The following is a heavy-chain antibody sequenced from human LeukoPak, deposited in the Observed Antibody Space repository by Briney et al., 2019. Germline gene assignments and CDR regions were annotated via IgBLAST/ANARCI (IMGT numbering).Heavy chain of an antibody. V-gene: IGHV3-21*01. J-gene: IGHJ6*02. CDR3: ASHIVVVTAIRYYAMDV. CDR2: ITTSSSDI. CDR1: GFSFGSYD. Sequence: GGSLRLSCTASGFSFGSYDMNWVRQAPGKGLEWVSSITTSSSDIYYADSVKGRFTVSRDNAKNSLYLQMNSLRAEDTAVYYCASHIVVVTAIRYYAMDVWGQGTTVTVSS. D-gene: IGHD2-2*01.